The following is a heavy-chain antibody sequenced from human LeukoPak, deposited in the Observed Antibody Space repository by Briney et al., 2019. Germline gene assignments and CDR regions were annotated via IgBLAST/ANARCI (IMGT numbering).Heavy chain of an antibody. J-gene: IGHJ4*02. CDR1: GGSISSSSYY. Sequence: PSETLSPTCTVSGGSISSSSYYWGWIRQPPGKGLEWIGSIYYSGSTYYNPSLKSRLTISVDTSKNQFSLKLSSVTAADTAVYYCARDKISYGYGVQIDYWGQGTLVTVSS. V-gene: IGHV4-39*02. CDR3: ARDKISYGYGVQIDY. CDR2: IYYSGST. D-gene: IGHD5-18*01.